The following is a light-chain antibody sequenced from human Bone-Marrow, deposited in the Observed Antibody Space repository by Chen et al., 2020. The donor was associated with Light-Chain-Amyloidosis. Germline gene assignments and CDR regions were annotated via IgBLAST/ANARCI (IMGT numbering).Light chain of an antibody. Sequence: SYVLTQPSSVSVAPGQTATIASGGNNIGSTSVHWYQQTPGQAPLLVVYDDSYRPSGIPERLSGSNSGNTATLTISRVEAGDEADYYCQVWDRSSDRPVFGGGTKLTVL. CDR3: QVWDRSSDRPV. CDR1: NIGSTS. J-gene: IGLJ3*02. V-gene: IGLV3-21*02. CDR2: DDS.